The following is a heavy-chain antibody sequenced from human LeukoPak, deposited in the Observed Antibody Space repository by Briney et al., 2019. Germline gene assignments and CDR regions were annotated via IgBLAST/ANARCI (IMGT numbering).Heavy chain of an antibody. D-gene: IGHD6-19*01. CDR1: GGSISSSSYY. V-gene: IGHV4-39*07. CDR3: ASSQWLVPAFDY. CDR2: IYYSGST. J-gene: IGHJ4*02. Sequence: SETLSLTCTVSGGSISSSSYYWGWIRQPPGKGLEWIGSIYYSGSTNYNPSLKSRVTISVDTSKNQFSLRLSSVTAADTAVYYCASSQWLVPAFDYWGQGTLVTVSS.